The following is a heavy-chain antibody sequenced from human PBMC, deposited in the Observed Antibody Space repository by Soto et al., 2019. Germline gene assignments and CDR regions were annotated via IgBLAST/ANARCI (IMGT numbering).Heavy chain of an antibody. Sequence: QVTVKESGPVLVKPTETLTLTCTVSGFSLSNAGLGVSWIRQPPGKALEWLGHIFSNDEKSYSTSLKSRLTISKATSKRQVVLTMTNMAPVDTATYYWASTYSTSWYWFDPWGQGTLVTVSS. V-gene: IGHV2-26*04. J-gene: IGHJ5*02. CDR1: GFSLSNAGLG. CDR3: ASTYSTSWYWFDP. CDR2: IFSNDEK. D-gene: IGHD6-13*01.